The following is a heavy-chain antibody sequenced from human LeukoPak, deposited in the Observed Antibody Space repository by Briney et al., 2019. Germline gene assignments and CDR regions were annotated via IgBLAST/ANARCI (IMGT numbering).Heavy chain of an antibody. CDR1: GFTFSSYA. CDR3: ARDWTNYDSSGYYF. J-gene: IGHJ4*02. D-gene: IGHD3-22*01. Sequence: GGSLRLSCAASGFTFSSYAMSWVRQAPGKGLEWVSAISGSGGSTYYADSVKGRFTISRDNAKNSLYLQMNSLRAEDTAVYYCARDWTNYDSSGYYFWGQGTLVTVSS. CDR2: ISGSGGST. V-gene: IGHV3-23*01.